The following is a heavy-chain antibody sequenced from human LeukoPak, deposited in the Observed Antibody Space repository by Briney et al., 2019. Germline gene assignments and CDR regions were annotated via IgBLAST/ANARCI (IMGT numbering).Heavy chain of an antibody. V-gene: IGHV4-59*08. Sequence: PSETLSLTCTVSGGCISSYYWSWIRQPPGKGLEWIGYIYYSGSTNYNPSLKSRVTISVDTSKNQFSLKLSSVTAADTAVYYCARLHDPSTYYYYYGMDVWGQGTTVTVSS. CDR3: ARLHDPSTYYYYYGMDV. J-gene: IGHJ6*02. D-gene: IGHD2-2*01. CDR2: IYYSGST. CDR1: GGCISSYY.